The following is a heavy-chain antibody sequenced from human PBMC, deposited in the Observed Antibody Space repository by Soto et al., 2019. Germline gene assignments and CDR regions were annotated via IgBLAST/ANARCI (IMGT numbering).Heavy chain of an antibody. CDR2: ITGGGAI. CDR1: GFTFGDYY. CDR3: ARNGDYVSIDY. D-gene: IGHD4-17*01. V-gene: IGHV3-11*01. Sequence: GGSLRLSCAASGFTFGDYYMSWIRQAPGKGLEWVSYITGGGAIYYVDSVKGRFTISRDNVKSLLYLQMDSLRAEDTAVYYCARNGDYVSIDYWGQGTLVTVSS. J-gene: IGHJ4*02.